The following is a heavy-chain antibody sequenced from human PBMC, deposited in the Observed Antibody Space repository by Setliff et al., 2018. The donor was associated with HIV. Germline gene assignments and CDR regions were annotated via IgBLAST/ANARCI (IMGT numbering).Heavy chain of an antibody. J-gene: IGHJ4*02. CDR2: VHISGSV. CDR3: AKGAGFYGDYTFDH. V-gene: IGHV4-61*02. D-gene: IGHD4-17*01. CDR1: GGSVSRSDYY. Sequence: PSETLSLTCTVSGGSVSRSDYYWSWIRQPAGGGLEWIGRVHISGSVNYNPSLRSRVSISIDTSKNQCSLKLTSVTAADTAVYYCAKGAGFYGDYTFDHWGQGRQVTSPQ.